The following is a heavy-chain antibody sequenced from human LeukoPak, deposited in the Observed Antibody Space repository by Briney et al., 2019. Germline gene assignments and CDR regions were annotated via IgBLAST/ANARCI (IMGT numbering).Heavy chain of an antibody. CDR2: INHSGST. Sequence: PSETLSLTCAVYGGSFSGYYWSWIRQPPGEGLEWIGEINHSGSTNYNPSLKSRVTISVHTSKNQFSLKLSSVTAADTAVYYCATQNRCSGGSCYSKVYYYYMDVWGKGTTVTVSS. J-gene: IGHJ6*03. V-gene: IGHV4-34*01. CDR1: GGSFSGYY. CDR3: ATQNRCSGGSCYSKVYYYYMDV. D-gene: IGHD2-15*01.